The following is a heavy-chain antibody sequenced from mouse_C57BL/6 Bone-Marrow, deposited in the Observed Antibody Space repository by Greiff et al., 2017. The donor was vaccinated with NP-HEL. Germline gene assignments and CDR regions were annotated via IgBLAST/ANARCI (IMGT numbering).Heavy chain of an antibody. CDR2: IYPRSGNT. CDR3: ASQILRDY. Sequence: QVQLQHSGAELARPGASVKLSCKASGYTFTSYGISWVKQRTGQGLEWIGEIYPRSGNTYYNEKFKGKATLTADKSSSTAYMELRSLTSEDSAVYFCASQILRDYWGQGTTLTVSS. V-gene: IGHV1-81*01. D-gene: IGHD1-1*01. J-gene: IGHJ2*01. CDR1: GYTFTSYG.